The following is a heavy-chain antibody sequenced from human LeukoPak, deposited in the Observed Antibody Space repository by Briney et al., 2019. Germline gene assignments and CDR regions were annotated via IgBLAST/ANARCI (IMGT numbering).Heavy chain of an antibody. J-gene: IGHJ3*02. Sequence: GRSLRLSCAASGFTFSSYGMHWVRQAPGKGLEWVAVIWYDGSNKYYADSVKGRFTISRDNSKNTLYLQMNSLSAEDTAVYYCARAMLPYYYDSSGYDAFDIWGQGTMVTVSS. CDR3: ARAMLPYYYDSSGYDAFDI. CDR1: GFTFSSYG. CDR2: IWYDGSNK. D-gene: IGHD3-22*01. V-gene: IGHV3-33*01.